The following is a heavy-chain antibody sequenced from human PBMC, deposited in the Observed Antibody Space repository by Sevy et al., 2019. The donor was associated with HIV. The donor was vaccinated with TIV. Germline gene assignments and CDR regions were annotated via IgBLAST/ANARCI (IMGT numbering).Heavy chain of an antibody. V-gene: IGHV3-23*01. CDR1: GFTFSSYA. D-gene: IGHD3-22*01. Sequence: GGSLRLSCAASGFTFSSYAMSWVHQAPGKGLEWVSAISGSGGSTYYADSVKGRFTISRDNSKNTLYLQMNSLRAEDTAVYYCAKDRDYYDSSPLFDYWGQGTLVTVSS. CDR3: AKDRDYYDSSPLFDY. CDR2: ISGSGGST. J-gene: IGHJ4*02.